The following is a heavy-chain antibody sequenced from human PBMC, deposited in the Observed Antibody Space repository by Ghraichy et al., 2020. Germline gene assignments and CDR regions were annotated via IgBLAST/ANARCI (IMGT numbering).Heavy chain of an antibody. D-gene: IGHD3-22*01. Sequence: GGSLRLSCSASGFTFSDYWMSWVRQAPGKGLEWVGNIKPDGSEKFYVDSVKGRFTISRDNAKNSLYLPLSSLRAEETAVYFSAGGDFHDNGGHYHGVFDIWGQGTLVTVSS. CDR2: IKPDGSEK. CDR3: AGGDFHDNGGHYHGVFDI. CDR1: GFTFSDYW. V-gene: IGHV3-7*03. J-gene: IGHJ3*02.